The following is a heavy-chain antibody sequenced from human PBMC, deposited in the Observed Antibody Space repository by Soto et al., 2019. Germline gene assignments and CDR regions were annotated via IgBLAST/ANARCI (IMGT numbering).Heavy chain of an antibody. Sequence: QVQLVQSGAEVKKPGSSVKVSCKASGGTFSSYTISWVRQAPGQGLEWMGRIIPILGIANYAQKFQGRVTITADKSTSTAYMELSSLRSEDTAVYYCARDDGLAYCGGDCYSWGQEPWSPSPQ. CDR2: IIPILGIA. V-gene: IGHV1-69*02. D-gene: IGHD2-21*02. CDR1: GGTFSSYT. J-gene: IGHJ4*02. CDR3: ARDDGLAYCGGDCYS.